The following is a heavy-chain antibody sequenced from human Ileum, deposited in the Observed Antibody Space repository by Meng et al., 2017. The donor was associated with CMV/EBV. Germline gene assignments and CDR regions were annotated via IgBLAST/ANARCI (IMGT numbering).Heavy chain of an antibody. CDR1: GFTFSSNY. CDR2: IYTGGTT. J-gene: IGHJ4*02. D-gene: IGHD5-18*01. Sequence: EVQLVELGGGLVQPGGSRSLSCAASGFTFSSNYMSWVRQAPGKGLEWVSVIYTGGTTYYADSVQGRFTISRDNSKNTLYLQMNSLRAEDTALYYCARNPPDTAMTDYWGQGTLVTVSS. V-gene: IGHV3-66*01. CDR3: ARNPPDTAMTDY.